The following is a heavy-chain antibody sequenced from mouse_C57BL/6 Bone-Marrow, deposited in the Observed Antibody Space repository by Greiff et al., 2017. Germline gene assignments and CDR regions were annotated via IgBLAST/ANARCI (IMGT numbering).Heavy chain of an antibody. CDR2: IHPNSGST. V-gene: IGHV1-64*01. Sequence: VQLQQPGAELVKPGASVKLSCKASGYTFTSYWMHWVNQRPGQGLEWIGMIHPNSGSTNYNEKFKSKATLTIDKSSSTAYMQLSSLTSEDSAVYYCAKGVADYAMDYWGQGTSVTVSS. CDR3: AKGVADYAMDY. J-gene: IGHJ4*01. CDR1: GYTFTSYW. D-gene: IGHD1-1*02.